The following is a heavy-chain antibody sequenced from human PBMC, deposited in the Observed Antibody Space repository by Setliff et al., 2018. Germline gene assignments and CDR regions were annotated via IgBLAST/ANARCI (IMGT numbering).Heavy chain of an antibody. Sequence: SETLSLTCTVSGGSISSSSYYWGWIRQPPGKGLEWIGSIYYRGSTYYNPSLKSRVTISVDTSKNQFSLKLSSVTAADTAVYYCARSVVVIAYDAFDIWGQGTMVTVS. J-gene: IGHJ3*02. D-gene: IGHD2-21*01. CDR1: GGSISSSSYY. CDR2: IYYRGST. V-gene: IGHV4-39*01. CDR3: ARSVVVIAYDAFDI.